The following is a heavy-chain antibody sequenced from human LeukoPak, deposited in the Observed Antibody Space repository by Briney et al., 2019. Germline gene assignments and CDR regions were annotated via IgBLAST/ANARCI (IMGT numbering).Heavy chain of an antibody. CDR3: ARGKLGYYYYHMDA. V-gene: IGHV1-69*05. CDR1: GGTLSGYA. Sequence: GASVKVSCKASGGTLSGYAISWVRQAPGQGLEWMGGIIPIYGTPHSAQKFQGRVTITTDESTSTAFMGLSSLRSEDTAVYYCARGKLGYYYYHMDAWGKGTTVTVSS. CDR2: IIPIYGTP. J-gene: IGHJ6*03. D-gene: IGHD3-3*02.